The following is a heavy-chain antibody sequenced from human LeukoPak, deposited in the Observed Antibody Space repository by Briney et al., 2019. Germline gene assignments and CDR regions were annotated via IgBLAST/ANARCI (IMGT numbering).Heavy chain of an antibody. Sequence: PETLSLTCTVSGGSISSSSYYWGWIRQPPGKGLEWIGSIYYSGSTYYNPSLKSRVTISVDTSKNQFSLKLSSVTAADTAVYYCARLSGSYYTFDYWGQGTLVTVSS. J-gene: IGHJ4*02. CDR3: ARLSGSYYTFDY. CDR2: IYYSGST. V-gene: IGHV4-39*07. D-gene: IGHD1-26*01. CDR1: GGSISSSSYY.